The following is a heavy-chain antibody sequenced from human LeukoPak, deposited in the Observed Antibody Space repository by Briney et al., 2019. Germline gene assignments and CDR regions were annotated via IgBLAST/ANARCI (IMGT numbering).Heavy chain of an antibody. J-gene: IGHJ4*02. CDR2: TYSGGST. Sequence: PGGSLRLSCAASGFNVGRNYMSWVRQAPGKGLECVSITYSGGSTYYADSVKGRFTISRDNSKNTLYLQMNSLRAEDTAVYYCAKDGRSGYDDYFDYWGQGTLVTVSS. V-gene: IGHV3-53*01. CDR3: AKDGRSGYDDYFDY. CDR1: GFNVGRNY. D-gene: IGHD5-12*01.